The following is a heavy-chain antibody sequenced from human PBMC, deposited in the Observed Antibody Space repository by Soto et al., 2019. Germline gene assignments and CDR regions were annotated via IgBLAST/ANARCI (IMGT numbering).Heavy chain of an antibody. V-gene: IGHV3-53*04. CDR2: IYSGGXT. J-gene: IGHJ5*02. Sequence: GGSLRLSFAASGFTVSSNYMSWVRQAPGKGLEWVSVIYSGGXTXXXXXXXXXXXXXXHNXXNSXXXXXXXXXXXDTAVYYCARGEARPSWGQGTLVTVSS. CDR1: GFTVSSNY. D-gene: IGHD1-26*01. CDR3: ARGEARPS.